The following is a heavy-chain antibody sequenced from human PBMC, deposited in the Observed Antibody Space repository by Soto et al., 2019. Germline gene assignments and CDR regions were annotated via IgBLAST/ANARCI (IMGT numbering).Heavy chain of an antibody. D-gene: IGHD5-18*01. Sequence: SETLSLTCTVSGGSISSGGYYWSWVRQHPGKGLEWIGYIYYSGSTYYNPSLKSRVTISVDTSKNQFSLKLSSVTAADTAVYYCASRVRRDTAMVDYFDYWGQGTLVTVSS. CDR2: IYYSGST. V-gene: IGHV4-31*03. J-gene: IGHJ4*02. CDR1: GGSISSGGYY. CDR3: ASRVRRDTAMVDYFDY.